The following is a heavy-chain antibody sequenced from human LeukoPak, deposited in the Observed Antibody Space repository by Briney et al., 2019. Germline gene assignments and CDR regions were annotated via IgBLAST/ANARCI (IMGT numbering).Heavy chain of an antibody. CDR3: ARDGLPGGGMDV. J-gene: IGHJ6*02. CDR1: GFTFSSYA. CDR2: ISYDGMNK. V-gene: IGHV3-30*04. D-gene: IGHD3-16*01. Sequence: GGSLRLSCAASGFTFSSYAIHWVRQAPGEGLEWVALISYDGMNKYYADSVKGRFTISRDNSKKMLYLQMTSLRAEDTAVYYCARDGLPGGGMDVWGQGTTVTVSS.